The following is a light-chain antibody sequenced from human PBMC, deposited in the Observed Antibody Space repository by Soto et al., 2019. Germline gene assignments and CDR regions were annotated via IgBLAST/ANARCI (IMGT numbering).Light chain of an antibody. V-gene: IGKV1-5*01. CDR3: QHFHSFPLT. CDR2: DAS. J-gene: IGKJ5*01. CDR1: QSITIL. Sequence: DIQMTQSPSTLSASAGDRVTITCRASQSITILLAWYQQKPEKAPKLLIYDASTLESGVASRFSGSGSGTEFTLTIISLQPDDFATYHCQHFHSFPLTFGQGTRLDI.